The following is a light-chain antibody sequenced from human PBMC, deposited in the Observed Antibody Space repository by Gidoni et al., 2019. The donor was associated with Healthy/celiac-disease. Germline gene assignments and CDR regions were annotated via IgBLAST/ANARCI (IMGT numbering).Light chain of an antibody. J-gene: IGLJ2*01. V-gene: IGLV3-21*04. CDR3: QVWDSSSDHVV. Sequence: SYVLTQPPSVSVAPGKTARITCGGNNIGSKSVHWYPPKPCQAPVVVIYYDSDRPSGIPERFSGSNSGNTATLTISRVEAGDEADYYCQVWDSSSDHVVFGGGTKLTVL. CDR1: NIGSKS. CDR2: YDS.